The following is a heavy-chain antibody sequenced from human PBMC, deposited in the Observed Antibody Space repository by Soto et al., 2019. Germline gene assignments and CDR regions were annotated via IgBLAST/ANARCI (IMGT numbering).Heavy chain of an antibody. J-gene: IGHJ6*02. CDR3: AAIHRSLDYYSGMDV. CDR2: IVVGSGNT. V-gene: IGHV1-58*01. CDR1: GFTFTSSA. Sequence: VASVKVSCKASGFTFTSSAVQWVRQARGQRLEWIGWIVVGSGNTNYAQMLQERVTITRDMSTSTAYMELSSLRSEDTAVYYCAAIHRSLDYYSGMDVWGQGTTVTVSS.